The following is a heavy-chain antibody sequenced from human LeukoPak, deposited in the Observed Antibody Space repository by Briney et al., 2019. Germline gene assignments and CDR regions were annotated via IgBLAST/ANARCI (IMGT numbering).Heavy chain of an antibody. CDR3: AKGSYGSGYYFDY. CDR2: ISWNSGSI. V-gene: IGHV3-9*01. D-gene: IGHD3-10*01. Sequence: PGGSLRLSCAASGFTFDDYAMHWVRQAPGKGLEWVSGISWNSGSIGYADSVKGRFTISRDNAKNSLYLQMNSLRAEDTALYYCAKGSYGSGYYFDYWGQGTLVTVSS. CDR1: GFTFDDYA. J-gene: IGHJ4*02.